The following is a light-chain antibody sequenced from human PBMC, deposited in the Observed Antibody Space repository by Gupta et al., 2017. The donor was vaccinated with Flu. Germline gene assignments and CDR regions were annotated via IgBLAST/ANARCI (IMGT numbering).Light chain of an antibody. CDR3: SSDTSRSTWV. Sequence: QSALTQPASVSGAPGQSITISCTGTSSDIGGYNYVSWYQQHPGKTPKLMIYDVNSRPSGISNHFSGSKSGNTAYLTISGRQAEDEDDYYCSSDTSRSTWVFGGGTKLTV. V-gene: IGLV2-14*03. CDR1: SSDIGGYNY. J-gene: IGLJ3*02. CDR2: DVN.